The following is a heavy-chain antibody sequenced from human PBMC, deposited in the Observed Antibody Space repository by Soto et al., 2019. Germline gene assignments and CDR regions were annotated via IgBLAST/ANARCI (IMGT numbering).Heavy chain of an antibody. Sequence: PGGSLRLSCLASGFTFSTYAMHWVRQAPGKGLESVSAISSNGGSTYSADSVKGRFTISRDNSKNTLSLQMSSLRAEDTAVYFCVKSSTYYYDSRGSYFDYWGQGTLVTVSS. CDR3: VKSSTYYYDSRGSYFDY. CDR2: ISSNGGST. V-gene: IGHV3-64D*06. CDR1: GFTFSTYA. D-gene: IGHD3-22*01. J-gene: IGHJ4*02.